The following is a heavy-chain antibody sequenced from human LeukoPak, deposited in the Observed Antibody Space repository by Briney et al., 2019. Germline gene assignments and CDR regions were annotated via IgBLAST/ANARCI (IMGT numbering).Heavy chain of an antibody. CDR1: GYSFTSYW. V-gene: IGHV5-51*01. J-gene: IGHJ3*02. CDR2: NNPGDSDT. CDR3: ARAGFGEDGFYI. D-gene: IGHD3-10*01. Sequence: ESLKISCRGSGYSFTSYWIVWVRQMPGKGLEGMGTNNPGDSDTRYCPSFQGHVTIAADKSISTGYLQWSRLKASDTAIYYYARAGFGEDGFYIWGQGTMVTVSS.